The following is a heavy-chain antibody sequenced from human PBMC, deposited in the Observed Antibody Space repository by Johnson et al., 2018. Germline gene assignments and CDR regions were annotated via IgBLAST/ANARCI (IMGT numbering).Heavy chain of an antibody. CDR3: ARGYSRSMDV. J-gene: IGHJ6*02. CDR2: MKSDSGDT. D-gene: IGHD5-18*01. V-gene: IGHV1-8*01. CDR1: GYTFTSYD. Sequence: QVQLVQSGAEVKRXGASXKVXCKASGYTFTSYDFNWVRQATGQGIEWMGWMKSDSGDTGYAQKFQGRVTMTRNISISTVYMELRSLTSDDTAVNYCARGYSRSMDVWGQGTTVTVSS.